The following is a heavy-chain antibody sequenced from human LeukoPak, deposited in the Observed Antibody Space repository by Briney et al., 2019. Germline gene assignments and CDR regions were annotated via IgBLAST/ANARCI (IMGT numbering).Heavy chain of an antibody. CDR3: ARVSAYYYDSSGPLDAFDI. CDR1: GFTFSSYG. J-gene: IGHJ3*02. D-gene: IGHD3-22*01. V-gene: IGHV3-33*01. CDR2: IWYDGSNK. Sequence: PGGSLRLSCAASGFTFSSYGTHWVRQAPGKGLEWVAVIWYDGSNKYYADSVKGRFTISRDNSKNTLYLQMNSLRAEDTAVYYCARVSAYYYDSSGPLDAFDIWGQGTMVTVSS.